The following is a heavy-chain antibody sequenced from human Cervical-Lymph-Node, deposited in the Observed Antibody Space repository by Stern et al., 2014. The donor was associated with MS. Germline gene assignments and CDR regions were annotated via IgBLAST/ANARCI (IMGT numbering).Heavy chain of an antibody. D-gene: IGHD3-10*01. J-gene: IGHJ6*02. CDR1: GFTFSTYG. V-gene: IGHV3-33*01. CDR3: AVTFYYGSGSYAYSHYTMDV. Sequence: VQLVESGGGVVQPGRSLRLSCAASGFTFSTYGMHWVRQAPGKGLEWVAVIWYDGSNEHYADSVKGRFTISRDNSKNTLFLQMNSLRAEDTAMYYCAVTFYYGSGSYAYSHYTMDVWGQGTTVTVSS. CDR2: IWYDGSNE.